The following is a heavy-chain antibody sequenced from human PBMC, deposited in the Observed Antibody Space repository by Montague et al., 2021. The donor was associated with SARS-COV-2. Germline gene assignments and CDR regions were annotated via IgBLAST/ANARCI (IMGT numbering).Heavy chain of an antibody. V-gene: IGHV4-59*01. CDR2: LYYSGST. J-gene: IGHJ4*02. D-gene: IGHD6-13*01. CDR1: DDSMGGYY. CDR3: ASHFVWQQLST. Sequence: SETLSLTCSVSDDSMGGYYWSWIRQSPGKGLEWIGYLYYSGSTSINPSLRSRVTISADTSKNQVSLKMTSVTTADTAVYYCASHFVWQQLSTWGQGTLVSVSS.